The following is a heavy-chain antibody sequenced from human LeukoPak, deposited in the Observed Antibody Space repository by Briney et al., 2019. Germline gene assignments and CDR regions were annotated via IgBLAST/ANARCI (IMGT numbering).Heavy chain of an antibody. D-gene: IGHD3-9*01. Sequence: ASVKVSCKASGYTFTSYGISWVRQAPGQGLEWMGWISAYNGNTNYAQKLQGRVTMTTDTSTSTAYMELRSLRSDDTAVYYCARDRKGLYFDWLLATNYYYYYYYMDVWGKGTTVTISS. V-gene: IGHV1-18*01. CDR3: ARDRKGLYFDWLLATNYYYYYYYMDV. J-gene: IGHJ6*03. CDR1: GYTFTSYG. CDR2: ISAYNGNT.